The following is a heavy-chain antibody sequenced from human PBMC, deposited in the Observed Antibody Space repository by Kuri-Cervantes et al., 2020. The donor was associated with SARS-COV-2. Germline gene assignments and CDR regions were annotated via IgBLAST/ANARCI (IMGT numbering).Heavy chain of an antibody. CDR1: GGSFSGYY. CDR3: ARTNRGRYYYYYGMDV. Sequence: SETLSLTCAVYGGSFSGYYWSWIRQPPGKGLEWIGEINHSGSTNYNPSLKSRATISVDTSKNQFSLKLSSVTAADTAVYYCARTNRGRYYYYYGMDVWGQGTTVTVSS. J-gene: IGHJ6*02. CDR2: INHSGST. D-gene: IGHD3-10*01. V-gene: IGHV4-34*01.